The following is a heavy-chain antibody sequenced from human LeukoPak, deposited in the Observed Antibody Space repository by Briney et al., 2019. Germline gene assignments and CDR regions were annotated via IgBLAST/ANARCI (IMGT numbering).Heavy chain of an antibody. V-gene: IGHV3-7*01. CDR2: IKQDGSEK. CDR1: GFTFSSYW. D-gene: IGHD6-19*01. Sequence: GGSLRLSCAASGFTFSSYWMSWVRQAPGKGLEWVANIKQDGSEKYYVDSVKGRFTISRDNAKNSLYLQMNSLRAEDTAVYYCARDQQQWLALVWFDPWGQGTLVTVSS. J-gene: IGHJ5*02. CDR3: ARDQQQWLALVWFDP.